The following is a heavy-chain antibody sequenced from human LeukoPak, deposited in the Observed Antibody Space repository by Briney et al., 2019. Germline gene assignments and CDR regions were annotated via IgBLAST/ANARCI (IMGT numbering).Heavy chain of an antibody. CDR3: ARSATSGYDLGFDY. J-gene: IGHJ4*02. CDR1: GFTFSHYA. D-gene: IGHD5-12*01. CDR2: ISYDGSVQ. Sequence: GRSLRLSCAASGFTFSHYAMYWVCQAPGKGLEWVALISYDGSVQYYADSVKGRFTISRDSPKNTLYLQMNSLRPEDTAVYYCARSATSGYDLGFDYWGQGTLVTVSS. V-gene: IGHV3-30*04.